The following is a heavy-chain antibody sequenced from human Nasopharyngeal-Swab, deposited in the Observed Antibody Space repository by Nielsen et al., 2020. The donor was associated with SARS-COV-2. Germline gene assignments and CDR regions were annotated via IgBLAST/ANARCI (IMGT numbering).Heavy chain of an antibody. CDR2: IYYSGST. Sequence: AGSLRLSCTVSGGSISSSSYYWGWIRQPPGKGLEWIGSIYYSGSTYYNPSLKSRVTISVDTSKNQFSLKLSSVTAADTAVYYCARVYYDSSGYYYYYYYYYMDVWGKGTTVTVSS. J-gene: IGHJ6*03. D-gene: IGHD3-22*01. CDR3: ARVYYDSSGYYYYYYYYYMDV. CDR1: GGSISSSSYY. V-gene: IGHV4-39*07.